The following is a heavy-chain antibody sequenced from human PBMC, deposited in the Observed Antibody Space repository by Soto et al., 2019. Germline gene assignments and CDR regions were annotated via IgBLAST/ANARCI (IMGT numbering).Heavy chain of an antibody. Sequence: PSETLSLTCTVSGTSISSYYWSLIRQPPGKGLEWIANIHYSGTTNYNPSLASRVTLPVDTSQNQFSLKMTSVTAADRAMYFCARYNSYAIDYWGRGTRVTVSS. J-gene: IGHJ4*02. V-gene: IGHV4-59*01. D-gene: IGHD2-8*01. CDR3: ARYNSYAIDY. CDR2: IHYSGTT. CDR1: GTSISSYY.